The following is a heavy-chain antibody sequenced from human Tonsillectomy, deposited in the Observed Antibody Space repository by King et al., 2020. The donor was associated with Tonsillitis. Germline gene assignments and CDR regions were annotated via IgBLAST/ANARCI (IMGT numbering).Heavy chain of an antibody. J-gene: IGHJ4*02. Sequence: VQLVESGGGVVQPGGSLRLSCAASGFTFKTYGMHWVRQAPGKGLEWVAYIRHDGSEKYYTDSVKGRFTISRDSSKNTLYLQVTSLRRDDTAIYYCAKDWESQSPLAASFFDFWGQEPLFTVPS. CDR3: AKDWESQSPLAASFFDF. V-gene: IGHV3-30*02. CDR1: GFTFKTYG. CDR2: IRHDGSEK. D-gene: IGHD1-26*01.